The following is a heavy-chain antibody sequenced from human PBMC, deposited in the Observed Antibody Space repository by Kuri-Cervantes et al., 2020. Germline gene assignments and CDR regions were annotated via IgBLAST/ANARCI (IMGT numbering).Heavy chain of an antibody. V-gene: IGHV4-61*02. Sequence: SCTVSGGSISSGSYYWSWIRQPAGKGLEWIGRIYTSGSTNYNPSLKSQVTMSVDTSKNQFSLKLSSVTAADTAVYYCARVNQGGFDYWGQGTLVTVSS. CDR1: GGSISSGSYY. CDR2: IYTSGST. J-gene: IGHJ4*02. CDR3: ARVNQGGFDY. D-gene: IGHD1-14*01.